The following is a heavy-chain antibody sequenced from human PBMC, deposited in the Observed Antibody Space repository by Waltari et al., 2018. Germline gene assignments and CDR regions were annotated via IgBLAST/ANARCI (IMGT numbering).Heavy chain of an antibody. D-gene: IGHD1-1*01. J-gene: IGHJ6*02. CDR3: AKDLTNYYYYGMDV. CDR2: ISYHGSNK. Sequence: QVQLVESGGGVVQPGRSLRLSCEASEFSFSNFGMHWVRQAPGRGLEWVAVISYHGSNKYYADSVKGRFTISRDNSKNTLYLQMNSLRAEDTAVYYCAKDLTNYYYYGMDVWGQGTTVTVSS. V-gene: IGHV3-30*18. CDR1: EFSFSNFG.